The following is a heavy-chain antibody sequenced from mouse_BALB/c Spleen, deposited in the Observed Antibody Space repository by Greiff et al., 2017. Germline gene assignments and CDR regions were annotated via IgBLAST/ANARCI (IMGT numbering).Heavy chain of an antibody. V-gene: IGHV1-14*01. CDR3: ARAYYDYAMDY. J-gene: IGHJ4*01. D-gene: IGHD2-4*01. CDR2: INPYNDGT. Sequence: LQESGPELVKPGASVKMSCKASGYTFTSYVMHWVKQKPGQGLEWIGYINPYNDGTKYNEKFKGKATLTSDKSSSTAYMELSSLTSEDSAVYYCARAYYDYAMDYWGQGTSVTVSS. CDR1: GYTFTSYV.